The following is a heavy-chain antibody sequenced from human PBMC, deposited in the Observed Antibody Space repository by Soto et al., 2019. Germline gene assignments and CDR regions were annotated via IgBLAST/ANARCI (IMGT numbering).Heavy chain of an antibody. D-gene: IGHD3-10*01. Sequence: GGSLRLSCAASGFTFSSYGMHWVRQAPGKGLEWVAVIWYDGSNKYYADSVKGRFTISRDNSKNTLYPQMNSLRAEDTAVYYCARDRVRGDCYYCCMGVWGKGTTVTVSS. CDR3: ARDRVRGDCYYCCMGV. V-gene: IGHV3-33*01. CDR1: GFTFSSYG. J-gene: IGHJ6*03. CDR2: IWYDGSNK.